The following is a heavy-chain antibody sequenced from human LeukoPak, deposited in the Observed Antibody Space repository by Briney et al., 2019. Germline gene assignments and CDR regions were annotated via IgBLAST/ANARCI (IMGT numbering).Heavy chain of an antibody. D-gene: IGHD2-2*01. CDR2: LSASGGST. CDR1: GSLSSYV. CDR3: AKDLILVLPAAYDY. V-gene: IGHV3-23*01. J-gene: IGHJ4*02. Sequence: GGSLRLSCAASGSLSSYVMTWVRQAPGRGLEWVSTLSASGGSTYYADSVKGRFTISRDNSKNTLYLQMSSLRAEDTAVYFCAKDLILVLPAAYDYWGQGTLVTVSS.